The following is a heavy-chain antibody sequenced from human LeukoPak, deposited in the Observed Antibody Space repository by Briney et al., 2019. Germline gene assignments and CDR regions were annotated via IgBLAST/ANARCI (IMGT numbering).Heavy chain of an antibody. Sequence: GGSLRLSCAVSGLTFSSDYINWVRQAPGKGLEWVSYISSSGSTIYYADSVKGLFTISRDNAKNSLYLQMNSLRVEDTAVYYCAREGGYDLRYWGQGTLVTVSS. CDR1: GLTFSSDY. CDR2: ISSSGSTI. D-gene: IGHD5-12*01. J-gene: IGHJ4*02. CDR3: AREGGYDLRY. V-gene: IGHV3-48*04.